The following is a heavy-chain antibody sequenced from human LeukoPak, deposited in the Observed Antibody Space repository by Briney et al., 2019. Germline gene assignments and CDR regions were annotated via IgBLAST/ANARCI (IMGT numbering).Heavy chain of an antibody. CDR1: GFSFSGYW. CDR2: ISGSNSYI. CDR3: ARALTTLTYEGY. Sequence: PGGSLRLSCGASGFSFSGYWMSWVRQAPGKGLEWVSSISGSNSYIFYAGSVKGRFTVSRDNAKDSLYLQMNSLRAEDTAVYYCARALTTLTYEGYWGQGTLVTVPS. D-gene: IGHD1-1*01. J-gene: IGHJ4*02. V-gene: IGHV3-21*01.